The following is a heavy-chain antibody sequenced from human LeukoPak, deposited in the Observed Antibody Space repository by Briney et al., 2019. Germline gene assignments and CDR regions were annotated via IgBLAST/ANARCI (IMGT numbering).Heavy chain of an antibody. V-gene: IGHV1-69*04. CDR1: GGTFSSYA. CDR2: IIPILGIA. D-gene: IGHD4-17*01. J-gene: IGHJ6*02. CDR3: AREPTDYGDPNYYYYGMDV. Sequence: SVKVSRKASGGTFSSYAISWMRHAPGQGLEWMGRIIPILGIANYAQKFQGRVTITADKSTSTAYMELSSLRSEDTAVYYCAREPTDYGDPNYYYYGMDVWGQGTTVTVSS.